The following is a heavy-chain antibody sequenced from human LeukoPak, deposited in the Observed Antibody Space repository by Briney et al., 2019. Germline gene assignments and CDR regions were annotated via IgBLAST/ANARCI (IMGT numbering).Heavy chain of an antibody. Sequence: GGSLRLSCAASGFTFSSYSMNWVRQAPGKGLEWVSSISSSSSYIYYADSVKGRFTISRDNAKNSLYLQMNSLRAEDTAVYYCARGRGQYSGSYDAFDIWGQGTMVTVSS. D-gene: IGHD6-13*01. J-gene: IGHJ3*02. CDR2: ISSSSSYI. CDR1: GFTFSSYS. V-gene: IGHV3-21*01. CDR3: ARGRGQYSGSYDAFDI.